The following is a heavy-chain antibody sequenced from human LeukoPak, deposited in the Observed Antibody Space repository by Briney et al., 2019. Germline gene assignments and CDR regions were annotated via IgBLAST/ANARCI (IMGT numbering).Heavy chain of an antibody. Sequence: ASVKVSCKASGYTFTSYNINWVRQATGQGLEWMGWMNPNSGNTGYAQKFQGRVTMTRNTSISTAYMELSSLRSEDTAVYYCARRDYYGSGSYPYYYQNHMDVWGKGTTVTISS. CDR3: ARRDYYGSGSYPYYYQNHMDV. V-gene: IGHV1-8*01. CDR1: GYTFTSYN. D-gene: IGHD3-10*01. CDR2: MNPNSGNT. J-gene: IGHJ6*03.